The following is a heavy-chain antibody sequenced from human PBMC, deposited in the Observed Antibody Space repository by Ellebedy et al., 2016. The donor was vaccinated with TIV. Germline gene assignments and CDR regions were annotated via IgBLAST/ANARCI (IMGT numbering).Heavy chain of an antibody. V-gene: IGHV4-59*13. CDR1: GGSISSYY. Sequence: SETLSLTXTVSGGSISSYYWSWIRQPPGKGLEWIGYIYYSGSTNYNPSLKSRVTISVDTSKNQFSLKLSSVTAADTAVYYCARVGSAADYWGQGTLVTVSS. J-gene: IGHJ4*02. CDR2: IYYSGST. D-gene: IGHD2-2*01. CDR3: ARVGSAADY.